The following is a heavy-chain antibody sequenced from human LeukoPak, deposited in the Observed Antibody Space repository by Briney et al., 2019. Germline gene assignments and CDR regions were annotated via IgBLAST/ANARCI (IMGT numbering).Heavy chain of an antibody. D-gene: IGHD3-22*01. CDR3: ARQDLDNYDSSGYYPNWFDP. CDR1: GYSFTNYW. V-gene: IGHV5-51*01. J-gene: IGHJ5*02. Sequence: GESLKISCKGSGYSFTNYWIGWVRQMPGKGLEWMGIIYPGDSDTRYSPSFQGQVTISADKSISTAYLQWSSLKASDTAMYYCARQDLDNYDSSGYYPNWFDPWGQGTLVTVSS. CDR2: IYPGDSDT.